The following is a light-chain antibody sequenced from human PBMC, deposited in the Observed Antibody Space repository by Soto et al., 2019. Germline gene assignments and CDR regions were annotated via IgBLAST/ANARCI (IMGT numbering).Light chain of an antibody. CDR1: SSDVGGYSF. CDR3: SSYTTSSTLV. CDR2: EVS. Sequence: SVLTQPASVFGSPGQSITISCTGTSSDVGGYSFVSWYQQHPGKAPKLMIYEVSSRPSGVSNRFSGSKSGNTASLTISGLQPEDEADYYCSSYTTSSTLVFGTGTKVTVL. J-gene: IGLJ1*01. V-gene: IGLV2-14*03.